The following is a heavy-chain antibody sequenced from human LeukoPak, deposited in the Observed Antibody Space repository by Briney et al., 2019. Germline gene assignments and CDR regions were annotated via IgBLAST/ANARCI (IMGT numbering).Heavy chain of an antibody. V-gene: IGHV3-33*01. CDR2: IWYDGSNK. CDR1: GFTFSSYG. J-gene: IGHJ6*02. D-gene: IGHD3-9*01. Sequence: GGSLRLSCAASGFTFSSYGMHWVRQAPGKGLEWVAVIWYDGSNKYYADSVKGRFTISRDNSKNTLYLQMNSLRAEDTAVYYCARDGPPGLDGMVVWGQGTTVTVSS. CDR3: ARDGPPGLDGMVV.